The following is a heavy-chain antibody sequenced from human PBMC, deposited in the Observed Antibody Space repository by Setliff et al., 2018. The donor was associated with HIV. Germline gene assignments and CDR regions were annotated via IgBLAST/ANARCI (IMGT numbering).Heavy chain of an antibody. D-gene: IGHD6-13*01. CDR3: AKDRLLDGSSWYYLDY. J-gene: IGHJ4*02. CDR2: LSGSGGST. Sequence: LRLSCAASELTFSNYAMTWVRQAPGKGLEWVSSLSGSGGSTYYVDSVKGRFTVSRDNSKNTLYLQMNSLRPEDTALYYCAKDRLLDGSSWYYLDYWGQGTLVTVSS. CDR1: ELTFSNYA. V-gene: IGHV3-23*01.